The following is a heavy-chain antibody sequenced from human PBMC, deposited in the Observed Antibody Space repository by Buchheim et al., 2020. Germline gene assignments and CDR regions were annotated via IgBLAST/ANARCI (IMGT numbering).Heavy chain of an antibody. CDR1: GGTFSSYA. V-gene: IGHV1-69*06. CDR2: IIPIFGTA. CDR3: AGQWGGSGSYGSEFDY. J-gene: IGHJ4*02. D-gene: IGHD3-10*01. Sequence: QVQLVQSGAEVKKPESSVKVSCKASGGTFSSYAISWVRQAPGQGLEWMGGIIPIFGTANYAQKFQGRVTITADKSTSTAYMERATLNSEDRAFYYWAGQWGGSGSYGSEFDYWGQGTL.